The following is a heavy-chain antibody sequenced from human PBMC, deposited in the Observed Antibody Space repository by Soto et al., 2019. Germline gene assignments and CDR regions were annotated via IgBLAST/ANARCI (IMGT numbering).Heavy chain of an antibody. J-gene: IGHJ6*02. CDR3: ARDHAGIAAADYYYGMDV. CDR1: GGTFSSYA. V-gene: IGHV1-69*13. CDR2: IIPIFGTA. Sequence: SVKVSCKASGGTFSSYAISWVRQAPGQGLEWMGGIIPIFGTANYAQKFQGRVTITADESTSTAYMELSSLRSEDTAVYYCARDHAGIAAADYYYGMDVWGQGTTVTVSS. D-gene: IGHD6-13*01.